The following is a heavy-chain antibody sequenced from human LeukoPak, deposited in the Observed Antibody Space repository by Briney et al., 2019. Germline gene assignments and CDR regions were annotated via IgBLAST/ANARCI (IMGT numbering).Heavy chain of an antibody. Sequence: SETLSLTCIVSGGSISSGNYYWSWIRQPAGRGLEWIARIHTSGTTNYNPSLKSRVTISLDTSKSQFSLRLNSVTAADTAVYYCARDHNSSWDIYYFDSWGQGTLVTVSS. CDR3: ARDHNSSWDIYYFDS. CDR1: GGSISSGNYY. CDR2: IHTSGTT. V-gene: IGHV4-61*02. D-gene: IGHD6-13*01. J-gene: IGHJ4*02.